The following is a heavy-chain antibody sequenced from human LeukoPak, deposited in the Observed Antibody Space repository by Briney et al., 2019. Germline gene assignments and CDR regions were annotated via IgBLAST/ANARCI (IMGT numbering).Heavy chain of an antibody. CDR2: IHYSGRT. D-gene: IGHD5-18*01. CDR3: ARVSPDTATDYGWFDP. J-gene: IGHJ5*02. CDR1: GDSISLFY. V-gene: IGHV4-59*07. Sequence: PSDTLSLTCIVSGDSISLFYWSWIRQPPGKGLEWLGYIHYSGRTNYNPSLKSRVTMSLDTSKNHFSLKLRSVTAADTAVYYCARVSPDTATDYGWFDPWGQGSLVTVSS.